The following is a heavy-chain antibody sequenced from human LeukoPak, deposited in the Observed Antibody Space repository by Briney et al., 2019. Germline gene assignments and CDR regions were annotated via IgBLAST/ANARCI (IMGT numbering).Heavy chain of an antibody. CDR2: IIPIFGTT. D-gene: IGHD5-12*01. CDR3: ARGDSGYDYGFDN. V-gene: IGHV1-69*05. J-gene: IGHJ4*02. Sequence: ASVKVSCKASGGTFSSHAISWVRQAPGQGREWVGGIIPIFGTTNYAQKFQGRVTITTDESTSTGYMELRSLRSDDTAVYYCARGDSGYDYGFDNWGQGTLVTVSS. CDR1: GGTFSSHA.